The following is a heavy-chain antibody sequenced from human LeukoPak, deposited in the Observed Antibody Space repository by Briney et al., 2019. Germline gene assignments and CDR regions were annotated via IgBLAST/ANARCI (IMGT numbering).Heavy chain of an antibody. Sequence: GGSLRLSCAASGLTVSSNYMSWVRQAPGKGLEWVSVIYSGGSTYYVDSVKGRFTISRDNSKNTLYLQMNSLRAEDTAVYYCARVAVGIAAACRYYYYYYMDVWGKGTTVTVSS. J-gene: IGHJ6*03. CDR3: ARVAVGIAAACRYYYYYYMDV. CDR1: GLTVSSNY. CDR2: IYSGGST. V-gene: IGHV3-66*02. D-gene: IGHD6-13*01.